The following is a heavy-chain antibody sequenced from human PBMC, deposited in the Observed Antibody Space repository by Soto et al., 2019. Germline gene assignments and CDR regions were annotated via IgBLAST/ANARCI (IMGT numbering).Heavy chain of an antibody. J-gene: IGHJ4*02. CDR3: STDRRSGYDPQFDF. Sequence: EVQLVESGGDLVKPGGSLRLSCTASGFTFYNTWMSWVRQAPGKGLEWVGRVKSKTDGGATDYNALVRGRFTISRDDSEKTLYLEMNSLQTDDTAVYYCSTDRRSGYDPQFDFWGQGTLVPVSS. CDR2: VKSKTDGGAT. CDR1: GFTFYNTW. V-gene: IGHV3-15*01. D-gene: IGHD5-12*01.